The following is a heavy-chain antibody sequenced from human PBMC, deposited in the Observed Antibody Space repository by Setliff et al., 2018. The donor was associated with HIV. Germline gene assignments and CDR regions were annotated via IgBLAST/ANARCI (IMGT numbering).Heavy chain of an antibody. CDR2: ISYGSTYI. Sequence: GSLRLSCVASGFTFSSYCMDWFRQAPGKGLEWVSSISYGSTYIYQSDSVRGRFTISRDNSKNMMNLQMSGLDIAETGVYYCFTSVAGDYWGQGNLVTVSS. D-gene: IGHD1-1*01. J-gene: IGHJ4*02. V-gene: IGHV3-21*03. CDR3: FTSVAGDY. CDR1: GFTFSSYC.